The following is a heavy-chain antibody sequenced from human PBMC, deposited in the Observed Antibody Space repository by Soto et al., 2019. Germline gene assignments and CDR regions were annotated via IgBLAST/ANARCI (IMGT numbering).Heavy chain of an antibody. Sequence: QVQLQESGPGLVKPSQTLSLTCTVTGGSMTTGVQYWTWIRHRPGEGLEWFGYINHRGSLYYNPYLESRVSMSLDTSKYQFSRNLSSVTAADTAVYYCARELPQRQGRNMDVWGQGTTVTVSS. D-gene: IGHD1-1*01. CDR3: ARELPQRQGRNMDV. J-gene: IGHJ6*02. CDR1: GGSMTTGVQY. CDR2: INHRGSL. V-gene: IGHV4-31*03.